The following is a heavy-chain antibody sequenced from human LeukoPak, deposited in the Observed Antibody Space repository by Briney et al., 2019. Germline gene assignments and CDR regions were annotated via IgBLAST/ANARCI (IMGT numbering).Heavy chain of an antibody. V-gene: IGHV3-23*01. J-gene: IGHJ4*02. D-gene: IGHD4-23*01. CDR2: ISGSGGST. CDR3: AKGRLRWPTDLDY. Sequence: GGSLRLPCAASGFTFSSYAMSWVRQVPGKGLEWVSAISGSGGSTYYADSVKGRFTISRDNSKNTLYLQMNSLRAEDTAVYYCAKGRLRWPTDLDYWGQGTLVTVSS. CDR1: GFTFSSYA.